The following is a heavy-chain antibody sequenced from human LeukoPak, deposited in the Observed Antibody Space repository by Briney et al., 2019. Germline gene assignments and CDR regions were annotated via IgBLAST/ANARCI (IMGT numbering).Heavy chain of an antibody. CDR3: ATGGYGDPY. CDR2: IKQDGSEK. CDR1: GFTFSSYW. D-gene: IGHD4-17*01. J-gene: IGHJ4*02. Sequence: PGGSLRLSCAASGFTFSSYWMSWVRQAPRKGLEWVANIKQDGSEKYYVDSVKGRFTISRDNAKNSLYLQMKSLRAEDTAVYYCATGGYGDPYWGQGTLVTVSS. V-gene: IGHV3-7*01.